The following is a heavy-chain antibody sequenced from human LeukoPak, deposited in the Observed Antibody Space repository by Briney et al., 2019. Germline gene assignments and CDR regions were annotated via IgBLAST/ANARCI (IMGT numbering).Heavy chain of an antibody. Sequence: ASVKVSCKASGYTFTNYGISWVRQAPGQGLEWMGWISAYNGNTNYAQKFQGRVTMTTDTSTSTAYMELRSLRSDDTAVYYCARFGLGKHIEVAGIPFDIWGQGTMVTVSS. V-gene: IGHV1-18*01. CDR1: GYTFTNYG. D-gene: IGHD6-19*01. CDR2: ISAYNGNT. CDR3: ARFGLGKHIEVAGIPFDI. J-gene: IGHJ3*02.